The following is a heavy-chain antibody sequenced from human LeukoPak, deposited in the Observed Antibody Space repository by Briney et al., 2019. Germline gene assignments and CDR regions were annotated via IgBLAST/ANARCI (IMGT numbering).Heavy chain of an antibody. CDR2: ISWNSGSI. CDR3: AKVGYNYDFWSGPLDY. V-gene: IGHV3-9*01. CDR1: GFTFDDYA. J-gene: IGHJ4*02. D-gene: IGHD3-3*01. Sequence: SLRLYCAASGFTFDDYAMHWVRQAPGKGLEWVSGISWNSGSIGYADSVKGRFTISRDNAKNSLYLQMSSLRAEDTSLYYCAKVGYNYDFWSGPLDYWGQGTLVTVSP.